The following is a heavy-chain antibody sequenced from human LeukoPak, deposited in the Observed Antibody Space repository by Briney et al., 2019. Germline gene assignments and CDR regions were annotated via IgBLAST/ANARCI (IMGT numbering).Heavy chain of an antibody. CDR3: AKAYSSTGDPLWFGGYYFDY. Sequence: GGSLRLSCAASGFTFSSYAMSWVRQAPGKGLEWVSAISGSGGSTYYADSVKGRFTISRDNSKNTLYLQMNSLRAEDTAVYYCAKAYSSTGDPLWFGGYYFDYWGQGTLVTVSS. V-gene: IGHV3-23*01. CDR2: ISGSGGST. J-gene: IGHJ4*02. CDR1: GFTFSSYA. D-gene: IGHD3-10*01.